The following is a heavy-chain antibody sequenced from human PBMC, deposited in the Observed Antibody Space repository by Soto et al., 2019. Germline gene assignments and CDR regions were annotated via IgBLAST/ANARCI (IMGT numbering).Heavy chain of an antibody. J-gene: IGHJ4*02. D-gene: IGHD5-18*01. CDR3: ARYVDTAMVIFDY. CDR1: GGTFSSYA. Sequence: ASVKVSCKASGGTFSSYAISWVRQAPGQGLEWMGGIIPIFGTANYAQKFQGRVTITADKSTSTAYMELSSLRSEDTAVYYCARYVDTAMVIFDYWGQGTMVTVYS. CDR2: IIPIFGTA. V-gene: IGHV1-69*06.